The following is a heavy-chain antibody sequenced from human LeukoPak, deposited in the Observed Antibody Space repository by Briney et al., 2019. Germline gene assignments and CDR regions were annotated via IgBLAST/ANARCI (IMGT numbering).Heavy chain of an antibody. Sequence: GGSLRLSCAASGFTFSSYWMSWVRQAPGKGLEWVGRIKSKTDGGTTDYAAPVKGRFTISRDDSKNTLYLQMNSLKTEDTAVYYCTTTERVYYYGSGSYYNNTYYFDYWGQGTLVTVSS. CDR3: TTTERVYYYGSGSYYNNTYYFDY. CDR2: IKSKTDGGTT. J-gene: IGHJ4*02. CDR1: GFTFSSYW. D-gene: IGHD3-10*01. V-gene: IGHV3-15*01.